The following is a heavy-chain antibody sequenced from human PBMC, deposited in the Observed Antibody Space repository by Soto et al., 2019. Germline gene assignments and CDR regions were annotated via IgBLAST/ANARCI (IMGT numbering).Heavy chain of an antibody. CDR2: IWYDGSNK. V-gene: IGHV3-33*01. CDR1: GFTFSSYG. D-gene: IGHD6-19*01. J-gene: IGHJ6*02. CDR3: ARDSVAGMYYYYGMDV. Sequence: QVQLVESGGGVVQPGRSLRLSCAASGFTFSSYGMHWVRQAPGKGLEWVAVIWYDGSNKYYADSVKGRFTISRDNSKNTLYLQMNSLRAEDTAVYYCARDSVAGMYYYYGMDVWGQGTTVTVSS.